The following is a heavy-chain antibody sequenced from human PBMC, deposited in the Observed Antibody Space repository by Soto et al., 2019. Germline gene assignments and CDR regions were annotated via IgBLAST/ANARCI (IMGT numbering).Heavy chain of an antibody. J-gene: IGHJ4*02. CDR2: ISYDGSNK. Sequence: QVQLVESGGGVVQPGRSLRLSCAASGFTFSSYGMHWVRQAPGKGLEWVAVISYDGSNKYYADSVKGRFTISRDNSKNTLYLQMNSLRAEDTAVYYYAKETFVEQWLVGPNGLVDYWGQGTLVTVSS. CDR1: GFTFSSYG. D-gene: IGHD6-19*01. V-gene: IGHV3-30*18. CDR3: AKETFVEQWLVGPNGLVDY.